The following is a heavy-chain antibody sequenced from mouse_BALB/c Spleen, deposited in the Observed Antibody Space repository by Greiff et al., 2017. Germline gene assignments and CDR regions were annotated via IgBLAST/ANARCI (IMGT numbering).Heavy chain of an antibody. J-gene: IGHJ2*01. CDR3: AQTAREDY. CDR1: GYTFTSYW. CDR2: INPSTGYT. Sequence: QVQLQQSGAELAKPGASVKMSCKASGYTFTSYWMHWVKQRPGQGLEWIGYINPSTGYTEYNQKFKDKATLTADKSSSTAYMQLSSLTSEDSAVYYCAQTAREDYWGQGTTLTVSS. D-gene: IGHD3-2*01. V-gene: IGHV1-7*01.